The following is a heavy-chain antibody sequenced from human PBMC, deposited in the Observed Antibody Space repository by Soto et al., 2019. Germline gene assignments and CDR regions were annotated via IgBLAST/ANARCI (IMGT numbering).Heavy chain of an antibody. Sequence: PGGSLRLSCAASGFTFSSCWMIWVRQASGKGLEWVADINQDGGEKYYVDSVKGRFTISRDNAKNSLYLQMNSLRAEDTAVYFWARVQPTIGGVFDIWGQGKMVTVSS. V-gene: IGHV3-7*01. D-gene: IGHD3-16*01. CDR3: ARVQPTIGGVFDI. J-gene: IGHJ3*02. CDR1: GFTFSSCW. CDR2: INQDGGEK.